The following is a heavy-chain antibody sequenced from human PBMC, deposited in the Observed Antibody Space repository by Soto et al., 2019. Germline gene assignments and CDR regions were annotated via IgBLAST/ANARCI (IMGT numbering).Heavy chain of an antibody. CDR3: ARGAGGYYYMDV. CDR2: IYSDGSRT. D-gene: IGHD3-10*01. CDR1: GFTFNTYW. J-gene: IGHJ6*03. V-gene: IGHV3-74*01. Sequence: EVQLVESGGGLVQPGGSLRLYCATSGFTFNTYWMHWVRQAPGKGLVWVSRIYSDGSRTSYADSVKGRFTISRDNAKNTLYLQMDSLSPEDTAVYYCARGAGGYYYMDVWGKGTTVTVSS.